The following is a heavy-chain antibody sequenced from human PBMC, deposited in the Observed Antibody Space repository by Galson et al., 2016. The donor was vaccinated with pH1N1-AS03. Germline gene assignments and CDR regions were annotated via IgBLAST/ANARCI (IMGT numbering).Heavy chain of an antibody. CDR2: INSDGRST. CDR3: ARWIGGVGATKYYFDY. V-gene: IGHV3-74*01. J-gene: IGHJ4*02. D-gene: IGHD1-26*01. CDR1: GFTFSSYW. Sequence: SLRLSCAASGFTFSSYWMHWVRQAPGKGLVWVSRINSDGRSTSYADSVKGRFPISRDNAKNTLYLQMNSLRAEDTAVYYCARWIGGVGATKYYFDYWGQGTLVTVSS.